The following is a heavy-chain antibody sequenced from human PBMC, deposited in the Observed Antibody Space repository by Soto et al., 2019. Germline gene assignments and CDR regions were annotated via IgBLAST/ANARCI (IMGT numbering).Heavy chain of an antibody. CDR3: AREASGYDF. J-gene: IGHJ1*01. CDR1: GGTFSSFG. V-gene: IGHV1-69*13. Sequence: SVKVSCKXSGGTFSSFGISWVRQAPGQGLEWMGGIIPVFGRPNYAQRFRGRLTITADESTNTSYMELIDLTSEDTAVYYCAREASGYDFWGQGTQVTVSS. CDR2: IIPVFGRP. D-gene: IGHD5-12*01.